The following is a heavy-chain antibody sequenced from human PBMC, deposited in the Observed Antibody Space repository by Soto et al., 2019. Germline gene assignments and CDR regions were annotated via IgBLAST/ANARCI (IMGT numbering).Heavy chain of an antibody. Sequence: SETLSLTCGVYGGPFSGNYWSWIRQPPGKGLEWIGEINHSGSTNYNPSLKSRVTISVDTSKNQFSLKLSSVTAADTAVYYCARDRGNAALFDYWGHGTLVTVSS. CDR2: INHSGST. J-gene: IGHJ4*01. D-gene: IGHD6-6*01. CDR3: ARDRGNAALFDY. CDR1: GGPFSGNY. V-gene: IGHV4-34*01.